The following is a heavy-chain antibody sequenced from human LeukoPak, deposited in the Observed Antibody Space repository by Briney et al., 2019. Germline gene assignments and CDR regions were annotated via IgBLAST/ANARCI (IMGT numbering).Heavy chain of an antibody. J-gene: IGHJ4*02. V-gene: IGHV3-74*01. CDR1: GFTFSSYW. CDR3: AKDGIYYGSGSYYPKDY. CDR2: INSDGSST. Sequence: PGGSLRLSCAASGFTFSSYWMHWVRQAPGKGLVWVSRINSDGSSTSYADSVKGRFTISRDNSKNTLYLQMNSLRAEDTAVYYCAKDGIYYGSGSYYPKDYWGQGTLVTVSS. D-gene: IGHD3-10*01.